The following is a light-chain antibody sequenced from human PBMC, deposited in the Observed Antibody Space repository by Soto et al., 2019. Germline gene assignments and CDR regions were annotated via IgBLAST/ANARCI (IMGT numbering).Light chain of an antibody. Sequence: EIVLTQSPGTLTLSPGESAALSCRASQTISNNDLGWYRQKPGQAPRLLIYAVSSRAAGIPDRFSGRGSGTDFALTIDRLEPEDSAVYYCQQHSNTPWTVGQGTRVEI. J-gene: IGKJ1*01. CDR1: QTISNND. V-gene: IGKV3D-20*02. CDR3: QQHSNTPWT. CDR2: AVS.